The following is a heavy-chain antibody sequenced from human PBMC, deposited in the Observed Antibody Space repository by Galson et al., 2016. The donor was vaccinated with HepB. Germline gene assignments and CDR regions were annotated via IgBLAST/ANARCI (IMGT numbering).Heavy chain of an antibody. D-gene: IGHD3-9*01. J-gene: IGHJ4*02. CDR1: GFTLNTYA. CDR3: AKGLGELQNFDT. Sequence: SLRLSCAASGFTLNTYAMNWVRQAPGKGLECVSGISGDGVQTYYADSVKGRFSISTDNSKNTLHLEMRLLRVEDTAVYYCAKGLGELQNFDTWGQGTLVIVSS. CDR2: ISGDGVQT. V-gene: IGHV3-23*01.